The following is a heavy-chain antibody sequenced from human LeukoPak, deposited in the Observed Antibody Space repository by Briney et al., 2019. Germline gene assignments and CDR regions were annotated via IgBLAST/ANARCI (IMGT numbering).Heavy chain of an antibody. CDR1: GFTGSSNY. Sequence: GGSLRLSCAASGFTGSSNYMSWVRQAPGKGLEWVSVIYSDSGGSTYYADSVKGRFTMSRDNSKNTLYLHMNSLRAEDTAVYYCARGFTHDYGDYFDYWGQGTLVTVSS. J-gene: IGHJ4*02. V-gene: IGHV3-66*01. CDR3: ARGFTHDYGDYFDY. D-gene: IGHD4-17*01. CDR2: IYSDSGGST.